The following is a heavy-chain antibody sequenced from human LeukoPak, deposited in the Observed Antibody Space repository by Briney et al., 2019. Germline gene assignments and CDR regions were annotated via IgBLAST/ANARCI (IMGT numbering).Heavy chain of an antibody. CDR3: ARDVGSAYCGGDCSINWFDP. CDR1: GYTFTSYY. V-gene: IGHV1-46*01. D-gene: IGHD2-21*02. CDR2: INPSGGST. J-gene: IGHJ5*02. Sequence: ASVTVSCTASGYTFTSYYMHWVRQAPGQGLEWMGIINPSGGSTSYAQKFQGSVTMTRDTSTSTVYMELSSLRSEDTAVYYCARDVGSAYCGGDCSINWFDPWGQGTLVTVSS.